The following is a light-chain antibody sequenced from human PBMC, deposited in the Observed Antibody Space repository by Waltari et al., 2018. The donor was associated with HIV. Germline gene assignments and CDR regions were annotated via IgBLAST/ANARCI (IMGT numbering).Light chain of an antibody. CDR3: CSYTISITGRV. CDR1: SSDVGGYKY. CDR2: VVT. J-gene: IGLJ1*01. Sequence: QSALTQPASVSGSPGQSITISCTGTSSDVGGYKYVSWYQQYPGKAPKLLIYVVTKRPSGVSNRVSVSKSGNTASLTISGLQAEDEADYYCCSYTISITGRVFGTGTKVTVL. V-gene: IGLV2-14*03.